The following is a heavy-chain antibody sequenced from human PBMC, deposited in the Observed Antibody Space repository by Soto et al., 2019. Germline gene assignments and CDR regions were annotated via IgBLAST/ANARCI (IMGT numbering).Heavy chain of an antibody. J-gene: IGHJ5*02. Sequence: QVQLVQSGAEVKQPGSSVKVSCQASGVTFSSFAISWVRQAPGQGLEWMGGIIPIFRTPNYAQNFQGRVTIPADESTSSVYMELSRLRSEDTAVYYCARSTGSGFRPGTHSFNWFDPWGQGTLVTVSS. V-gene: IGHV1-69*01. CDR1: GVTFSSFA. D-gene: IGHD5-12*01. CDR3: ARSTGSGFRPGTHSFNWFDP. CDR2: IIPIFRTP.